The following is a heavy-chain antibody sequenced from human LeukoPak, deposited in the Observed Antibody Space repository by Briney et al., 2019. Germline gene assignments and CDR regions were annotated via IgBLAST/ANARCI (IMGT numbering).Heavy chain of an antibody. Sequence: PSETLSHTCAVYGGSFSGYYWSWIRKPPGKGLEWIGVINQSGSTNYNPSPKRRVTISVDTTTNQFSLKQSTVTAAETAAYYCGRDIVGVVAATGWFDPWGQGTLVTVSS. V-gene: IGHV4-34*01. D-gene: IGHD2-15*01. CDR1: GGSFSGYY. CDR2: INQSGST. CDR3: GRDIVGVVAATGWFDP. J-gene: IGHJ5*02.